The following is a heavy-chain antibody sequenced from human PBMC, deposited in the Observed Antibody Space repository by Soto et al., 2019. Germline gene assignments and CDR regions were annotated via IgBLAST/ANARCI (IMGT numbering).Heavy chain of an antibody. J-gene: IGHJ6*02. V-gene: IGHV3-30*18. CDR1: GFTFSSYG. D-gene: IGHD2-2*01. Sequence: PGGSLRLSCAASGFTFSSYGMHWVRQAPGKGLEWVAVISYDGSNKYYADSVKGRFTISRDNSKNTLYLQMNSLRAEDTAVYYCAKDRDYCISTSCPPSSYYGMAVWGQGTRVTVSS. CDR3: AKDRDYCISTSCPPSSYYGMAV. CDR2: ISYDGSNK.